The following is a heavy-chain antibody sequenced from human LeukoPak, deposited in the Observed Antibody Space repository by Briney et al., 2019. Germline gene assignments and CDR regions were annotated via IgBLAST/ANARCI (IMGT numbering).Heavy chain of an antibody. D-gene: IGHD3-10*01. V-gene: IGHV3-21*01. J-gene: IGHJ4*02. CDR2: ISSSSSYI. CDR3: ARDVGDGEYFFDF. Sequence: SGGGVVQPGGSLRLSCAASGFTFSSYSMNWVRQAPGKGLEWVSSISSSSSYIYYADSVKGRFTISRDNAKNSLYLEMNSLRVEDTAVYYCARDVGDGEYFFDFWGQGTLVSVST. CDR1: GFTFSSYS.